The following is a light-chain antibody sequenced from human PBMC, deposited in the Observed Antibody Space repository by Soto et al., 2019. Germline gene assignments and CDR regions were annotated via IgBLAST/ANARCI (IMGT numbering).Light chain of an antibody. Sequence: DIQMTQSPPSLSASVGDRVTITCRASQNIRDYLNWYQQKPGKAPKLLIYAASSLQSGVPSRFSGGGSGTDFTLTINSLQPEDFATYYCQQSYSTPIAFGQGTRLEIK. CDR1: QNIRDY. CDR3: QQSYSTPIA. V-gene: IGKV1-39*01. CDR2: AAS. J-gene: IGKJ5*01.